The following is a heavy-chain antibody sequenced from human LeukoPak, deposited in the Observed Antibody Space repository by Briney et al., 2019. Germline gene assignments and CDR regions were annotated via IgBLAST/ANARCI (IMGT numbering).Heavy chain of an antibody. CDR2: INHSGST. CDR3: ARRLVRGARTGYMDV. V-gene: IGHV4-39*07. J-gene: IGHJ6*03. Sequence: PSETLSLTCTVSGGSISSNTYYWGWIRQPPGKGLEWIGEINHSGSTNYNPSLKSRVTISVDTSKNQFSLKLSSVTAADTAVYYCARRLVRGARTGYMDVWGKGTTVTISS. CDR1: GGSISSNTYY. D-gene: IGHD3-10*01.